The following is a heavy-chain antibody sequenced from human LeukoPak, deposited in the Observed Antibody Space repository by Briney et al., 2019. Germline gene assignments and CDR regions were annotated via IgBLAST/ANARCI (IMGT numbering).Heavy chain of an antibody. V-gene: IGHV3-48*01. CDR3: ARSRPGTEAGQPNFDY. D-gene: IGHD6-13*01. CDR1: GFTFSTYS. CDR2: ISSISSII. Sequence: GGSLRLSCAASGFTFSTYSMSWVRQAPGKGLEWITYISSISSIIYYADSVKGRFTISRDNAKSSLYLQMNSLRAEDTAVFYCARSRPGTEAGQPNFDYWGQGTLVTVSS. J-gene: IGHJ4*02.